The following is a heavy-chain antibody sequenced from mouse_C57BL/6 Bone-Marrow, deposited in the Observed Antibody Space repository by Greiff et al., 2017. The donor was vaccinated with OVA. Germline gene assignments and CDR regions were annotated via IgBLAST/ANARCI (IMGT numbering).Heavy chain of an antibody. CDR1: GFNIKDYY. D-gene: IGHD1-1*01. J-gene: IGHJ2*01. CDR3: TDLYYGRYFDY. Sequence: EVKVEQSGAELVRPGASVKLSCTASGFNIKDYYMHWVKQRPEQGLEWIGRIDPEDGDTEYAPKFQGKATMTADTSSNTAYLQLSSLTSEDTAVYYCTDLYYGRYFDYWGQGTTLTVSS. CDR2: IDPEDGDT. V-gene: IGHV14-1*01.